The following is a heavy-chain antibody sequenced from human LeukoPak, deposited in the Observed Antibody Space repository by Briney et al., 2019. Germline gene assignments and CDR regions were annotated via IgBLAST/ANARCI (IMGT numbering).Heavy chain of an antibody. CDR3: ARDHMVRGVKVYYYGMDV. Sequence: SETLSLTCTVSGASISSSLYYWGWIRQPPGKGLEWIGSIYYSGTTYYNPSLKSRVTISVDTSKNQFSLKLSSVAAADTAVYYCARDHMVRGVKVYYYGMDVWGQGTTVTVSS. D-gene: IGHD3-10*01. V-gene: IGHV4-39*07. J-gene: IGHJ6*02. CDR2: IYYSGTT. CDR1: GASISSSLYY.